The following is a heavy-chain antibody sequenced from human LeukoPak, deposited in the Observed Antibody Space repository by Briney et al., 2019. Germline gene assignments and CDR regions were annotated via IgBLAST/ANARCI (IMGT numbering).Heavy chain of an antibody. CDR2: MNPNSGNT. V-gene: IGHV1-8*01. D-gene: IGHD6-13*01. CDR1: GYTFTSYD. Sequence: GASVKVSCKSSGYTFTSYDINWVRQATGQGREWMGWMNPNSGNTGYAQKFQGRINMTRNTSISTAYMELSSLTSEDTAVYYCARIAAAGNRRLNYWGQGTLVTVSS. CDR3: ARIAAAGNRRLNY. J-gene: IGHJ4*02.